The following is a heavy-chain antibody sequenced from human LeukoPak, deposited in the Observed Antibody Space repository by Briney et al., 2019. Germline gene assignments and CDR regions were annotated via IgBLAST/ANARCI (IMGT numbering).Heavy chain of an antibody. V-gene: IGHV3-21*01. CDR1: GFTFSSYW. CDR2: ISSSSSYI. J-gene: IGHJ4*02. D-gene: IGHD3-22*01. Sequence: GGSLRLSCAASGFTFSSYWMHWVRQAPGKGLEWVSSISSSSSYIYYADSVKGRFTISRDNAKNSLYLQMNSLRAEDTAVYYCARDPHYYDSSGYYHFDYWGQGTLVTVSS. CDR3: ARDPHYYDSSGYYHFDY.